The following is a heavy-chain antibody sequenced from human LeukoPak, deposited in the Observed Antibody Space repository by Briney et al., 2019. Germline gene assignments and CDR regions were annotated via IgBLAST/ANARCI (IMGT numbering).Heavy chain of an antibody. CDR2: IYYSGST. J-gene: IGHJ3*02. CDR1: GGSISSYY. D-gene: IGHD6-6*01. Sequence: SETLSLTCTVSGGSISSYYWSWIRQPPGKGLEWIGYIYYSGSTNYNPSLKSRVTISVDTSKNQFSLKLGSVTAADTAVYYCARGEGYSSSSGAFDIWGQGTMVTVSS. V-gene: IGHV4-59*01. CDR3: ARGEGYSSSSGAFDI.